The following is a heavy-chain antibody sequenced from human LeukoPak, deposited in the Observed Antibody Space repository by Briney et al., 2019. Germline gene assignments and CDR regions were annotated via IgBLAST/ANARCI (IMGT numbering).Heavy chain of an antibody. D-gene: IGHD2-2*01. CDR2: INHSGST. J-gene: IGHJ6*03. CDR3: ARGVSTYYYYYMDV. V-gene: IGHV4-34*01. Sequence: SETLSLTCAVYGGSFSGYYWSWIRQLPGKGLEWIGEINHSGSTNYNPSLKSRVTISVDTSKNQFSLKLSSVTAADTAVYYCARGVSTYYYYYMDVWGKGTTVTVSS. CDR1: GGSFSGYY.